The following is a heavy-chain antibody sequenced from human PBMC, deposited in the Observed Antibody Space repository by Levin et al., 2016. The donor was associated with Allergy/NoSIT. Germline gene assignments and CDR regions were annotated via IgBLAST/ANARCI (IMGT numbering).Heavy chain of an antibody. Sequence: VRQAPGKGLEWVAVISYDGSNKYYADSVKGRFTISRDNSKNTLYLQMNSLRAEDTAVYYCAREVAVAGNDAFDIWGQGTMVTVSS. CDR2: ISYDGSNK. D-gene: IGHD6-19*01. J-gene: IGHJ3*02. CDR3: AREVAVAGNDAFDI. V-gene: IGHV3-30-3*01.